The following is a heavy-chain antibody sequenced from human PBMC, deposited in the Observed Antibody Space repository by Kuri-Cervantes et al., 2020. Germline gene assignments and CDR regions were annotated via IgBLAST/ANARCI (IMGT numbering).Heavy chain of an antibody. D-gene: IGHD1-14*01. V-gene: IGHV3-73*01. CDR1: GFTFSNAW. J-gene: IGHJ5*02. CDR3: IRGAEEGFAP. Sequence: GESLKISCAASGFTFSNAWMSWVRQASGKGLEWVGRIRSKANTYATAYAASVKGRFTVSRDNSKNTAYLQMNNLRAGDTAVYYCIRGAEEGFAPWGQGTLVTVSS. CDR2: IRSKANTYAT.